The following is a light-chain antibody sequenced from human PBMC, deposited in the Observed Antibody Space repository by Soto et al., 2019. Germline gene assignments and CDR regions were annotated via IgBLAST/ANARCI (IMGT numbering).Light chain of an antibody. CDR3: QQYSNWPPIT. Sequence: ETVMTQSPGTLSVSVGERATLSCRASQSVSIHLAWYQQKPGQAPRLLIYDTSTRATGIPARSSGSGSGTEFTLTISSLQSEDFAVYYCQQYSNWPPITFGQGTRLEI. V-gene: IGKV3-15*01. CDR2: DTS. J-gene: IGKJ5*01. CDR1: QSVSIH.